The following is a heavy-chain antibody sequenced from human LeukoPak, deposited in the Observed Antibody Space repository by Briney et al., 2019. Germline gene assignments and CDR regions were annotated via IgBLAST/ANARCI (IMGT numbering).Heavy chain of an antibody. Sequence: GGSLRLSCTVSGFTVSSNSWSWVRQAPGKGLEWVSFIYSDNTHYSDSVKGRFTISRDNSKNTLYLQMNSLRAEDTAVYYCARRAGAYSHPYDYWGQGTLVTVS. CDR3: ARRAGAYSHPYDY. V-gene: IGHV3-53*01. D-gene: IGHD4/OR15-4a*01. CDR1: GFTVSSNS. CDR2: IYSDNT. J-gene: IGHJ4*02.